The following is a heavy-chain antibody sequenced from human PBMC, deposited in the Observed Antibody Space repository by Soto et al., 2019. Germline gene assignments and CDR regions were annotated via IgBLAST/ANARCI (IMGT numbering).Heavy chain of an antibody. CDR3: VRGYCTSSASCDGEFQH. CDR2: IDPIGGNT. Sequence: QVQLVQSGAEVKEPGASVKISCKASGYTFTTYHIHWVRQAPGQGLDWMGMIDPIGGNTGYARKFQDRVAMTRDTSTDTAYIDVNSLRFDDTAMYFCVRGYCTSSASCDGEFQHWGEGTLVTVSS. J-gene: IGHJ1*01. CDR1: GYTFTTYH. V-gene: IGHV1-46*01. D-gene: IGHD2-2*01.